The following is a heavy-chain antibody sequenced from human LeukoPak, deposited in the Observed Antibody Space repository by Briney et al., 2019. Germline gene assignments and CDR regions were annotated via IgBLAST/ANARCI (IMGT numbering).Heavy chain of an antibody. D-gene: IGHD6-19*01. Sequence: GGSLRLSCAASGFTFSSYSMNWVRQAPGKGLEWVSSISSTSSYIYYPDSVKGRFTISRDNSKNSLYLQMNSLRAEVTAVYYCARASSGWAVDLYYFDYWGQGTLVTVSS. J-gene: IGHJ4*02. CDR3: ARASSGWAVDLYYFDY. CDR1: GFTFSSYS. V-gene: IGHV3-21*01. CDR2: ISSTSSYI.